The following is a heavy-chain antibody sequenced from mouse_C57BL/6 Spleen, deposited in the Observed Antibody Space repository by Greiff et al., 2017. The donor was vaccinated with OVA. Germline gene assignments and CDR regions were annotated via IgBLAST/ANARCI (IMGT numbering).Heavy chain of an antibody. Sequence: VQLQQSGPELVKPGASVKLSCKASGYTFTSYDINWVKQRPGQGLQWIGWIYPRDGSTKYNEKFKGKATLTVDTSSSTAYMELHSLTSEDSAVYFCARRGLDYYGTLFDYWGQGTTLTVSS. V-gene: IGHV1-85*01. CDR3: ARRGLDYYGTLFDY. J-gene: IGHJ2*01. D-gene: IGHD1-1*01. CDR1: GYTFTSYD. CDR2: IYPRDGST.